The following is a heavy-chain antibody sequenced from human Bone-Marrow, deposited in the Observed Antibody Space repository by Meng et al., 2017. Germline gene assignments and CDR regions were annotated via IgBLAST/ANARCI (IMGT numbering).Heavy chain of an antibody. Sequence: GESLKISCTASGFTFSDYYMSWIRQAPGKGLEWVSYISSSGSTIYYADSVKGRFTISRDNAKNSLYLQMNSLRAEDTAVYYCARGYSNYGTDFEYWGQGTLVTVSS. D-gene: IGHD4-11*01. J-gene: IGHJ4*02. V-gene: IGHV3-11*01. CDR3: ARGYSNYGTDFEY. CDR1: GFTFSDYY. CDR2: ISSSGSTI.